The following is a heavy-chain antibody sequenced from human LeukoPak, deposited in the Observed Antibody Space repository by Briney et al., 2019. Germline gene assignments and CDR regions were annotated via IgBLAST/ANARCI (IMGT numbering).Heavy chain of an antibody. Sequence: GGSLRLSCAASGFTFRSTAMSWVRQAAGKGLEWVSAISGTGVSTYYVASVKGRFTISRDYSKNTLYLQMNSLRAEDTAVYYCARSVGWGQGTLVTVSS. V-gene: IGHV3-23*01. J-gene: IGHJ4*02. CDR2: ISGTGVST. CDR1: GFTFRSTA. CDR3: ARSVG. D-gene: IGHD4-23*01.